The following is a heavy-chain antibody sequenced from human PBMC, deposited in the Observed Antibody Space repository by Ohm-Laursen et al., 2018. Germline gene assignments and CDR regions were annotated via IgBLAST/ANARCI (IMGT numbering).Heavy chain of an antibody. CDR2: INNNGGST. CDR3: AKDDQWLVNAFDI. Sequence: SLRLSCTASGFTFNSYAMNWVRQAPGKGLEWVSGINNNGGSTQYADFVKGRFTMSRDNSKNMLFLQMNSLRAEDTALYYCAKDDQWLVNAFDIWGQGTMVTVSS. CDR1: GFTFNSYA. J-gene: IGHJ3*02. D-gene: IGHD6-19*01. V-gene: IGHV3-23*01.